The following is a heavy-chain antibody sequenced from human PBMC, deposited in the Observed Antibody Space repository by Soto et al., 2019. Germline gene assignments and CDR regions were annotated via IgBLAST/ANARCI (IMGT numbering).Heavy chain of an antibody. V-gene: IGHV4-34*01. J-gene: IGHJ4*02. CDR1: GGSFSGYY. CDR2: INHSGST. Sequence: SETLSLTCAVYGGSFSGYYWSWIRQPPGKGLEWIGEINHSGSTNYNPSLKSRVTISVDTSKNQFSLKLSSVTAADTAVYYCARGPRYYYGSGSYSNWGQGTLVTVSS. CDR3: ARGPRYYYGSGSYSN. D-gene: IGHD3-10*01.